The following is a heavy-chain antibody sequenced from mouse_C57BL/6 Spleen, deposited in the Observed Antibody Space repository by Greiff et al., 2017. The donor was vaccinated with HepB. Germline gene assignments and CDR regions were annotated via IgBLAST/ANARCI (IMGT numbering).Heavy chain of an antibody. J-gene: IGHJ4*01. CDR1: GYSFTGYY. CDR3: AREGSRDCYAMDY. V-gene: IGHV1-42*01. CDR2: INPGTGGT. Sequence: EVKLQESGPELVKPGASVKISCKASGYSFTGYYMNWVKQSPEKSLEWIGEINPGTGGTTYNQKFKGKATLTVDKSSSTAYMQLKSLTTEDSAVYYCAREGSRDCYAMDYWGQGTSVTVSS.